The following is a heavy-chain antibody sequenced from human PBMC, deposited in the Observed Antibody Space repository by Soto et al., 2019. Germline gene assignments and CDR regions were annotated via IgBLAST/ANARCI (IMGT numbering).Heavy chain of an antibody. CDR2: ISSSSSYI. D-gene: IGHD3-22*01. Sequence: GGSLRLSCAASGFTFIRYSMNWGRQAPGKGLEWVSSISSSSSYIYYADSVKGRFTISRDNAKNSLYLQMNSLRAEDTAVYYCARDPSNANYYDSSGYLDDWGQGTLVTVSS. V-gene: IGHV3-21*01. J-gene: IGHJ4*02. CDR3: ARDPSNANYYDSSGYLDD. CDR1: GFTFIRYS.